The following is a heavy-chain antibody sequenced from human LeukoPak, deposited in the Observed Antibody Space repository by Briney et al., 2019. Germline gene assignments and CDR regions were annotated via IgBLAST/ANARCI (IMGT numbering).Heavy chain of an antibody. CDR1: GGSISSYY. D-gene: IGHD1-14*01. CDR3: ASGITNVAFDI. V-gene: IGHV4-59*01. Sequence: SETLSLTCTVSGGSISSYYWSWIRQPPGKGLEWIGYIYYSGSTNYNPSLKSRVTISVDTPKNQFSLKLSSVTAADTAVYYCASGITNVAFDIWGQGTMVTVSS. J-gene: IGHJ3*02. CDR2: IYYSGST.